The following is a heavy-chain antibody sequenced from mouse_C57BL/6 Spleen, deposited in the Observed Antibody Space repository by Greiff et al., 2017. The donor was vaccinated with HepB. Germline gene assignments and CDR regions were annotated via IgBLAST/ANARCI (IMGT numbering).Heavy chain of an antibody. D-gene: IGHD1-1*01. CDR1: GFTFSSYA. J-gene: IGHJ3*01. V-gene: IGHV5-9-1*02. CDR2: ISSGGDYI. Sequence: EVKLMESGEGLVKPGGSLKLSCAASGFTFSSYAMSWVRQTPEKRLEWVAYISSGGDYIYYADTVKGRFTISRDNARNTLYLQMSSLKSEDTAMYYCTRAGPKLYAFAYWGQGTLVTVSA. CDR3: TRAGPKLYAFAY.